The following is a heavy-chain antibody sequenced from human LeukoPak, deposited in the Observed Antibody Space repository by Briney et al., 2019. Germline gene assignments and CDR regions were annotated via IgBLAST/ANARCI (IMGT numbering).Heavy chain of an antibody. CDR1: GFTFTTYW. V-gene: IGHV5-51*01. CDR2: IYPGDSDT. D-gene: IGHD3-16*02. CDR3: ARQDPDRGFDY. Sequence: GESLKISCKVSGFTFTTYWIGWVRQMPGKGLEWMGIIYPGDSDTRYSPSFQGQVTISADKSISTAYLQWSSLKASDTAMYYCARQDPDRGFDYWGQGTLVTVSS. J-gene: IGHJ4*02.